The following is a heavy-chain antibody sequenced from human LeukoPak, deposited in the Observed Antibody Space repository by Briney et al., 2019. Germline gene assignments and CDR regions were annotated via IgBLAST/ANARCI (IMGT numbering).Heavy chain of an antibody. CDR3: ARYSPSAVALDY. CDR1: GFTFSSYS. Sequence: PGGSLRLSCAASGFTFSSYSMNWVRQAPGKGLEWLSYISSSSDIIHYADSVKGRFTISRDNAKKSLYLQMNSLRAEDTAVYYCARYSPSAVALDYWGQGTLVTVSS. D-gene: IGHD6-19*01. CDR2: ISSSSDII. J-gene: IGHJ4*02. V-gene: IGHV3-48*04.